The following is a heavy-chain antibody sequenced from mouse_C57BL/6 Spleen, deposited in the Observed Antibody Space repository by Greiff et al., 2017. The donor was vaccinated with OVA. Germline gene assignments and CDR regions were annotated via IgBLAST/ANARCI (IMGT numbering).Heavy chain of an antibody. CDR2: ISSGGDYI. V-gene: IGHV5-9-1*02. CDR1: GFTFSSYA. CDR3: TRLGYYYGSSPPYAMDY. D-gene: IGHD1-1*01. J-gene: IGHJ4*01. Sequence: EVQGVESGEGLVKPGGSLKLSCAASGFTFSSYAMSWVRQTPEKRLEWVAYISSGGDYIYYADTVKGRFTISRDNARNTLYLQMSSLKSEDTAMYYCTRLGYYYGSSPPYAMDYWGQGTSVTVSS.